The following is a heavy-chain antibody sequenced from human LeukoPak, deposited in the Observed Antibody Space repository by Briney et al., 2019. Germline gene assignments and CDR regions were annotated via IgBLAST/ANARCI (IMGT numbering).Heavy chain of an antibody. V-gene: IGHV3-74*01. CDR2: IKTDGSTT. J-gene: IGHJ6*02. CDR1: GFTFSSYW. CDR3: AKDGMDV. Sequence: GGSLRLSCAVSGFTFSSYWMHWVRQAPGKGLVWVSHIKTDGSTTAYADSVKGRFTISRDNSKNTLYLQMNSLRAEDTAVYYCAKDGMDVWGQGTTVTVSS.